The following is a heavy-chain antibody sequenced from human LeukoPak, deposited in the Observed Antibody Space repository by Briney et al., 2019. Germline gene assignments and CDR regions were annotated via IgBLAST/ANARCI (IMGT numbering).Heavy chain of an antibody. CDR2: IYYSGST. J-gene: IGHJ3*02. D-gene: IGHD3-22*01. CDR3: ARQRRYYDSSGYYPDAFDI. Sequence: SETLSLTCTVSGGSISSSSYYWGWIRQPPGKGLEWIGSIYYSGSTYYNPSLKSRFTISVDTPKNQFSLKLSSVTAADTAVYYCARQRRYYDSSGYYPDAFDIWGQGTMVTVSS. V-gene: IGHV4-39*01. CDR1: GGSISSSSYY.